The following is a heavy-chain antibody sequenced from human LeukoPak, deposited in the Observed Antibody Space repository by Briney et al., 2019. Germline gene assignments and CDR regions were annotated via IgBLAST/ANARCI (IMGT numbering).Heavy chain of an antibody. CDR2: INHSGST. V-gene: IGHV4-34*01. D-gene: IGHD3-10*01. CDR3: ARDWGEGEEKYYFDY. Sequence: SETLSLTCAVYGGSFNGYYWSWLRQPPGKGLEWIGEINHSGSTNYNPSLKSRVTISVDTSKNQFSLKLSSVTAADTAVYYCARDWGEGEEKYYFDYWGQGTLVTVSS. CDR1: GGSFNGYY. J-gene: IGHJ4*02.